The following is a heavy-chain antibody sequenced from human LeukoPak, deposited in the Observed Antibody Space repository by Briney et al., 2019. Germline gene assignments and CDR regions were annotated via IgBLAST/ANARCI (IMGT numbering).Heavy chain of an antibody. D-gene: IGHD2-8*01. CDR2: ISGSGGST. CDR1: GFTFSSYA. Sequence: GGSLRLSCAASGFTFSSYAMSWVRQAPGKGLEWVSAISGSGGSTYYADSVKGRFTISRDNSKNTLYLQMNSLRAEDTAVYYCAKERAVVLMVYGITGHWFDPWGQGTLVTVSS. V-gene: IGHV3-23*01. J-gene: IGHJ5*02. CDR3: AKERAVVLMVYGITGHWFDP.